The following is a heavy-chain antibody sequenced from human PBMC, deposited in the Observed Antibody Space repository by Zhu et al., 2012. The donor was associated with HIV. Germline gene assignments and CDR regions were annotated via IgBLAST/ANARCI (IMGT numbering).Heavy chain of an antibody. V-gene: IGHV4-34*01. CDR1: GGSFSGYY. CDR2: INHSGST. Sequence: QVQLQQWGAGLLKPSETLSLTCAVYGGSFSGYYWSWIRQPPGKGLEWIGEINHSGSTNYNPSLKSRVTISVDTSKNQFXLKLSSVTAADTAVYYCASTRGHYYDSSGYYPYFDYWGQGTLVTVSS. J-gene: IGHJ4*02. D-gene: IGHD3-22*01. CDR3: ASTRGHYYDSSGYYPYFDY.